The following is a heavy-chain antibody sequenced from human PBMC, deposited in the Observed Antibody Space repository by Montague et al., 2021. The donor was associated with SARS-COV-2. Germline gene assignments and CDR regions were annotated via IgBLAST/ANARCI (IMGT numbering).Heavy chain of an antibody. Sequence: SLRLSCAASGFPFSSHWMHWVRQAPGKGLVWISRIKSDGSSTNYADTVKGRFSNSRDNAKNTLYLQMNSLRVEDTAVYYCAGGGLWFGPGGQGTLVTVSS. V-gene: IGHV3-74*01. CDR1: GFPFSSHW. D-gene: IGHD3-16*01. J-gene: IGHJ5*02. CDR2: IKSDGSST. CDR3: AGGGLWFGP.